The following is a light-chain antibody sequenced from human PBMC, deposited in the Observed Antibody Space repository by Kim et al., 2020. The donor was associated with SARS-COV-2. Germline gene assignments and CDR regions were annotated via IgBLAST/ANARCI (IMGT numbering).Light chain of an antibody. Sequence: LGQTVRITCQGDSLRSYCASWYQQRPGQAPVLVIYGKINRPSGIPDRFSGSSSGNTASLTISGAQAEDEADYYCNSRDSSGNHPVVFGGGTQLTVL. J-gene: IGLJ2*01. CDR2: GKI. V-gene: IGLV3-19*01. CDR1: SLRSYC. CDR3: NSRDSSGNHPVV.